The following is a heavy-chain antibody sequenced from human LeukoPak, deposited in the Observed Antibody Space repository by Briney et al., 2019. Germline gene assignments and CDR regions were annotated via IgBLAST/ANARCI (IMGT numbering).Heavy chain of an antibody. CDR2: ISAYNGNT. V-gene: IGHV1-18*01. Sequence: ASVKVSCKASGYAFTSYGISWVRQAPGQGLEWMGWISAYNGNTNYAQKLQGRVTMTTDTSTSTAYMELRSLRSDDTAVYYCARDLEDSSGYYPGRFVDYWGQGTLVTVSS. CDR1: GYAFTSYG. D-gene: IGHD3-22*01. J-gene: IGHJ4*02. CDR3: ARDLEDSSGYYPGRFVDY.